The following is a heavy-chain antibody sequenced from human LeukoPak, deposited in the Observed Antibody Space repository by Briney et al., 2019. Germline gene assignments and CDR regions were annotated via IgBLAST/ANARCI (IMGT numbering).Heavy chain of an antibody. CDR3: ARAPRYYYDSSGYYSSGHFDY. V-gene: IGHV1-69*05. CDR1: GGTFSSYA. Sequence: SAKVSCKASGGTFSSYAISWVRQAPGQGLEWMGGIIPIFGTANYAQKFQGRVTITTDESTSTAYMELSSLRSEDTAVYYCARAPRYYYDSSGYYSSGHFDYWGQGTLVTVSS. CDR2: IIPIFGTA. D-gene: IGHD3-22*01. J-gene: IGHJ4*02.